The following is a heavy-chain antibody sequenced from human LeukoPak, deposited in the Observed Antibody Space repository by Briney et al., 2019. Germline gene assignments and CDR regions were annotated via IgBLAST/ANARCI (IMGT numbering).Heavy chain of an antibody. V-gene: IGHV4-59*12. Sequence: SETLSLTCTVSGGSINGYYWNWIRQAPGKGLEWIGYIHYRGSTNYNPSLKSRVTISVDTSKNQFSLKLSSVTAADTAVYYCARGPSHETMVGTPGSLYYYYMDVWGKGTTVTVSS. J-gene: IGHJ6*03. CDR1: GGSINGYY. CDR2: IHYRGST. D-gene: IGHD4-23*01. CDR3: ARGPSHETMVGTPGSLYYYYMDV.